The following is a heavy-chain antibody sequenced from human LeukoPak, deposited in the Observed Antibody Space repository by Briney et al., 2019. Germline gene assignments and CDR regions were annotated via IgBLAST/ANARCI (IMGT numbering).Heavy chain of an antibody. Sequence: SETLSLTCSVSGGSISSSGYYWGWIRQPPGKGLEWIGSIYYSGSTYYNPSLKSRVTISVDTSKNQFSLKLSSGTAADTAVYYCARVVVPAAIQGRGDWFDPWGERTLVTLSS. CDR1: GGSISSSGYY. J-gene: IGHJ5*02. D-gene: IGHD2-2*02. V-gene: IGHV4-39*07. CDR2: IYYSGST. CDR3: ARVVVPAAIQGRGDWFDP.